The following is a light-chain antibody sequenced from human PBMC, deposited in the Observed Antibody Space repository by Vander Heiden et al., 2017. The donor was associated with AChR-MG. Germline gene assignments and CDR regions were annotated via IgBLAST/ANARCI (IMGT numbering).Light chain of an antibody. CDR3: QQYHAYPKT. V-gene: IGKV1-5*03. CDR1: QSVDKW. J-gene: IGKJ1*01. CDR2: KTS. Sequence: DIQMTQSPSTLSASLGDRVSITCRASQSVDKWLAWYQQKPGKAHNLLIYKTSNLESGVPSRFSGSGSGTEFTLTISSLQPDDFATYYCQQYHAYPKTFGQGTKVEIK.